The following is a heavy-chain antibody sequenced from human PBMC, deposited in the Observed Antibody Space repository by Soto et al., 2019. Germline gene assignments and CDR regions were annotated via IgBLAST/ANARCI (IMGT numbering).Heavy chain of an antibody. V-gene: IGHV3-74*01. CDR2: INTDGTNT. Sequence: GGSLRLSCAASGFTFNRNWMHWVRHTPGKGLVWVSHINTDGTNTNYADSVKGRFTISRDNAKSTLFLQMNSLRDEDTAVYYCASEFCSGGNCYTYYFDPWGQGIPVTV. CDR1: GFTFNRNW. CDR3: ASEFCSGGNCYTYYFDP. D-gene: IGHD2-15*01. J-gene: IGHJ5*02.